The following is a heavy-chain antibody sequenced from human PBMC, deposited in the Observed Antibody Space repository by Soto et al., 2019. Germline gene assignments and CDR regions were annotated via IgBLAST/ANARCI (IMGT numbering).Heavy chain of an antibody. V-gene: IGHV3-30-3*01. CDR1: GFTFSSYV. D-gene: IGHD3-3*01. CDR3: ARGYDFWSGYYYPYGMDV. Sequence: QVQLVESGGGVVQPGRSLRLSCAASGFTFSSYVMHWVRQAPGKGLEWVAVISYDGSNKNHADTVKGRFTISRDNSKNTLYLQMNSLRAEDTAVYYCARGYDFWSGYYYPYGMDVWGQGTTFTVSS. CDR2: ISYDGSNK. J-gene: IGHJ6*02.